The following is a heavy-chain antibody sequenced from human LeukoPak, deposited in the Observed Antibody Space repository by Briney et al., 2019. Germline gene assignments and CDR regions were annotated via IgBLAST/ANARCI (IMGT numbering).Heavy chain of an antibody. CDR3: ARGGNMYYDMPDNWFDP. Sequence: GGSLRLSCAASGFTFSSYAMHWGRQAPGKGLEWVAVISYDGSNKYYADSVKGRFTISRDNSKNTLYLQMNSLRAEDTAVYYCARGGNMYYDMPDNWFDPWGQGTLVTVSS. CDR1: GFTFSSYA. J-gene: IGHJ5*02. D-gene: IGHD3-9*01. V-gene: IGHV3-30*04. CDR2: ISYDGSNK.